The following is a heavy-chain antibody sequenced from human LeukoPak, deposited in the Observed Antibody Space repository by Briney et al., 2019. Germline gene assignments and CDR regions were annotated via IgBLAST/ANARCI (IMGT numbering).Heavy chain of an antibody. Sequence: GGSLRLSCAASGFTFSNYYMSWIRQAPGKGLEWVSHIKGNGATTYYADSVKGRFTISSDNAKNSLYLQMNSLRAEDTAVYYCARDPEGSFDIWGQGTMVTVSS. CDR3: ARDPEGSFDI. CDR2: IKGNGATT. J-gene: IGHJ3*02. V-gene: IGHV3-11*04. CDR1: GFTFSNYY.